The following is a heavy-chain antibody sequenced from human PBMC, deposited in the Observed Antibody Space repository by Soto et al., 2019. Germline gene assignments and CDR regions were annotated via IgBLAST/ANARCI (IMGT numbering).Heavy chain of an antibody. V-gene: IGHV4-31*03. D-gene: IGHD4-17*01. CDR2: IYYSGSN. CDR3: ARDRYGVPRGDDFDS. Sequence: QVQLQESGPGLVKPSQTLSLTCTVSGGSISSGAHYWSWIRQLPGKGLEWIGNIYYSGSNYYNPSLKSRVTISVDTSNNQFSLNLSSVTAADTAIYYCARDRYGVPRGDDFDSWGQGILVTVSS. CDR1: GGSISSGAHY. J-gene: IGHJ4*02.